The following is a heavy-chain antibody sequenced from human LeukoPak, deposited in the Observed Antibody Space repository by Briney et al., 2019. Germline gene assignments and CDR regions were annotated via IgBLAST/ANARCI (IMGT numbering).Heavy chain of an antibody. J-gene: IGHJ5*02. CDR2: INAGNGNT. Sequence: ASVKVSCKASGYTFTSYAMHWVRQAPGQRLEWMGWINAGNGNTKYSQKFQGRVTITRDTSANTAYMELSSLRSEDTAVYYCARGYSSGMNWFDPWGQGTLVTVSS. CDR1: GYTFTSYA. CDR3: ARGYSSGMNWFDP. D-gene: IGHD6-19*01. V-gene: IGHV1-3*01.